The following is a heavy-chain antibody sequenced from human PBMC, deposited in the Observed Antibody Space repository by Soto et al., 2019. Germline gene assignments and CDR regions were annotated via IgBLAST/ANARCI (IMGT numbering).Heavy chain of an antibody. V-gene: IGHV3-48*02. CDR1: GFTFSGSA. CDR2: ISSSSTTI. D-gene: IGHD3-22*01. CDR3: ATTVYYYDTSGLY. Sequence: PGGSLRLSCAASGFTFSGSAIHWVRQAPGKGLEWVSYISSSSTTIYYADSVKGRFTISRDNAKNSLYLQMNSLRDEDTAVYYCATTVYYYDTSGLYWGQGTLVTVSS. J-gene: IGHJ4*02.